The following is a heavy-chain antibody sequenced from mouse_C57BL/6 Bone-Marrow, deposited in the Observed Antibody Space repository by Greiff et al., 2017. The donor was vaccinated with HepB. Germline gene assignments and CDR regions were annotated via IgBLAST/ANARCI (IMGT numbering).Heavy chain of an antibody. Sequence: LQQPGAELVKPGASVKMSCQASCYTFTSYWITWVKQRPGQGLEWIGDIYPGSGSTNYNEKFKSKATLTVDTSSSTAYMQLSSLTSEDSAVYYCARTSGLAMDYWGQGTSVTVSS. CDR3: ARTSGLAMDY. J-gene: IGHJ4*01. CDR1: CYTFTSYW. CDR2: IYPGSGST. V-gene: IGHV1-55*01.